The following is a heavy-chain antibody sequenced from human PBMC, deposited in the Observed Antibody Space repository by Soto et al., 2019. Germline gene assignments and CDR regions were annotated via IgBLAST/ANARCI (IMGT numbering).Heavy chain of an antibody. V-gene: IGHV1-18*01. D-gene: IGHD2-2*01. CDR1: GYTITNYG. CDR3: ARDVVISGTRWFDP. CDR2: ISADNGNT. J-gene: IGHJ5*02. Sequence: GASVKVSCKASGYTITNYGISWVRQAPGQGLEWMGWISADNGNTNYAQKVQGRVTMTTDTSTNTAYMDLRSLQSDDTAVYFCARDVVISGTRWFDPWGQGTLVTVSS.